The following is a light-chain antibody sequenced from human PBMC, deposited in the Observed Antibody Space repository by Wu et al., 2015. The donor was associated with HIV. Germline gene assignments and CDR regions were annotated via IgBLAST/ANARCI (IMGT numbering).Light chain of an antibody. J-gene: IGKJ1*01. CDR1: ESISTW. CDR3: QQYNSYSRT. V-gene: IGKV1-5*03. Sequence: DVQMTQSPFTLSAFVGDRVTITCRASESISTWLAWYQQRPGKAPKLLIHKASSLETGVPSRFSGSGSGTHFTLTINSVQPDDFATYFCQQYNSYSRTFGQGTKVEIK. CDR2: KAS.